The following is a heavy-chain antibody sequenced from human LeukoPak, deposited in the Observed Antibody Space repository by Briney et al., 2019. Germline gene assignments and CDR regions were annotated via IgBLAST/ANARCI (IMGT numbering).Heavy chain of an antibody. CDR3: AKYGDSSAYRAFDV. J-gene: IGHJ3*01. Sequence: PGGSLRLSCASSGFTFSSYAMSWVRQAPGKGLEWVSGISGSGVSTFYADSVKGRFTISRDNSKNTLYLQMNSLRAEDAALYYCAKYGDSSAYRAFDVWAKGQWSPSLQ. CDR2: ISGSGVST. V-gene: IGHV3-23*01. CDR1: GFTFSSYA. D-gene: IGHD3-22*01.